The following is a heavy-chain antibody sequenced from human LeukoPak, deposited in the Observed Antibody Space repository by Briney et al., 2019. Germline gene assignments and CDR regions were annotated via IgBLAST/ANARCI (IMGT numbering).Heavy chain of an antibody. D-gene: IGHD2-2*02. CDR1: GGSISSSSCY. Sequence: SETLSLTCTVSGGSISSSSCYWGWIRQPPGKGLEWIGSIYYSGSTYYNPSLRSRFTISVDTSKNQFSLKLSSVTAADTAVYYCARSGYCSSATCYTRDDAFDIWGQGTMVTVSS. J-gene: IGHJ3*02. CDR2: IYYSGST. CDR3: ARSGYCSSATCYTRDDAFDI. V-gene: IGHV4-39*07.